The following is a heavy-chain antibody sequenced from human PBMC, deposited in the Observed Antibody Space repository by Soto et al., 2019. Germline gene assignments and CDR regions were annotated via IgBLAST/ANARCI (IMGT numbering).Heavy chain of an antibody. D-gene: IGHD2-21*02. J-gene: IGHJ6*02. Sequence: GGSLRLSCAASGFTISSYTMTWVRQASGKGLEWVSAITGSGTNTYYADSVKGRFTISTDKSTNTLYLQMSILRAEDTAIYYCAKDDPGDFYSYYGLDVWGQGTTVTVSS. CDR2: ITGSGTNT. CDR1: GFTISSYT. V-gene: IGHV3-23*01. CDR3: AKDDPGDFYSYYGLDV.